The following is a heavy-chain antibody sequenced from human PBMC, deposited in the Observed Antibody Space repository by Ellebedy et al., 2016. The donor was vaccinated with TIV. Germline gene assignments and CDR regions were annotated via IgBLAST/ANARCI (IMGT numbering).Heavy chain of an antibody. CDR2: IYSGGTT. CDR1: GCTVGKSY. CDR3: TRHSGTTND. J-gene: IGHJ4*02. Sequence: GESLKISCGASGCTVGKSYLSWVRQDPGRVPEWVSVIYSGGTTYYSDSVKGRFTISRDNSKNTVYLQMNSLRVEDTAVYYCTRHSGTTNDWGQGTLVTVSS. V-gene: IGHV3-53*01. D-gene: IGHD1-26*01.